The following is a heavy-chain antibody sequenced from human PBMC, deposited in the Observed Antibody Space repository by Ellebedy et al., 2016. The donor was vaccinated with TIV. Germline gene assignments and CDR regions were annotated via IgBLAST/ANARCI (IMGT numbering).Heavy chain of an antibody. J-gene: IGHJ4*02. CDR1: GYTFTDYD. Sequence: AASVKVSCKASGYTFTDYDINWVRQATGQGLEYLGWMKPGSGNTGYAQKFEGRVTMTRNTSTSTAYMELSSLRSEDTAVYYCARALGSSGPQGYWGQGTLVTVSS. D-gene: IGHD6-19*01. CDR3: ARALGSSGPQGY. CDR2: MKPGSGNT. V-gene: IGHV1-8*01.